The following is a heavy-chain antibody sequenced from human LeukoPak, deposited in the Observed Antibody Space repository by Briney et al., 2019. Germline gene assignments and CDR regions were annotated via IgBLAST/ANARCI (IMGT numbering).Heavy chain of an antibody. CDR2: IIPIFGTA. V-gene: IGHV1-69*13. CDR1: GYTFTSYG. J-gene: IGHJ6*02. D-gene: IGHD3-3*01. CDR3: AREPLLGVALGYYYYYGMDV. Sequence: SVKVSCKASGYTFTSYGISWVRQAPGQGLEWMGGIIPIFGTANYAQKFQGRVTITADESTSTAYMELSSLRSEDTAVYYCAREPLLGVALGYYYYYGMDVWGQGTTVTVSS.